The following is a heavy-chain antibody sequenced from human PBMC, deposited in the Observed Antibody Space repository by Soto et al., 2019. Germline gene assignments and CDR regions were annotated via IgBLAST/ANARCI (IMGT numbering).Heavy chain of an antibody. CDR2: IYRDGST. J-gene: IGHJ1*01. D-gene: IGHD4-17*01. V-gene: IGHV4-39*02. CDR1: GGSITSNFFY. Sequence: SETLSLTCTVSGGSITSNFFYWAWIRRPPGKGLEWIGSIYRDGSTYYSPSLKSRVTISLDTSNNRFSLKLSSVTAADTAVYFCGKVLIGAPRHTDVDSWGQGTLVTVSS. CDR3: GKVLIGAPRHTDVDS.